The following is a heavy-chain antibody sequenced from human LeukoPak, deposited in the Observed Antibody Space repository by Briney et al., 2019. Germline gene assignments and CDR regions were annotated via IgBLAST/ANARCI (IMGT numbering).Heavy chain of an antibody. Sequence: GGSLRLSCAASGFTLRRYAMSWVRQAAGKGGEGVSAISGSGGSTYYADSGKGRFTISRDNSKHTLYLQMNSLRAEDMAVYYCAKDLTRWYFDYWGQGTLVTVSS. CDR3: AKDLTRWYFDY. D-gene: IGHD3-9*01. V-gene: IGHV3-23*01. CDR1: GFTLRRYA. J-gene: IGHJ4*02. CDR2: ISGSGGST.